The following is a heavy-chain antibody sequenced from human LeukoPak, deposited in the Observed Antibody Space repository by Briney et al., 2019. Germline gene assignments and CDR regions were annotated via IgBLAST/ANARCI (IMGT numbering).Heavy chain of an antibody. CDR1: GFTFTSAG. CDR3: AKVQLEPYPNYYCYGMDV. CDR2: ISYDGSNK. V-gene: IGHV3-30*18. Sequence: GGSLRLSCAAPGFTFTSAGMHSGRQAPGKGLEWVAVISYDGSNKYYEDSVKGRFTISRDNSKNPLYLQMNSLRAEDTAVYYCAKVQLEPYPNYYCYGMDVWGQGTTVTVSS. D-gene: IGHD6-13*01. J-gene: IGHJ6*02.